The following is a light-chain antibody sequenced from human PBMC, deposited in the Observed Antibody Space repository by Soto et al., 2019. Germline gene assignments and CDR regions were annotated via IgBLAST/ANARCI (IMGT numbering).Light chain of an antibody. CDR3: QQRSSWPLT. CDR1: QSISSY. CDR2: DAS. Sequence: EIVLTQSPATLSLSPGERATLSCRASQSISSYLGWYQQKPGQAPRLLIYDASNRATGIPARFSGSGSGTDFTLTISSLEPEDFAVYDCQQRSSWPLTFGGGTKVEIK. V-gene: IGKV3-11*01. J-gene: IGKJ4*01.